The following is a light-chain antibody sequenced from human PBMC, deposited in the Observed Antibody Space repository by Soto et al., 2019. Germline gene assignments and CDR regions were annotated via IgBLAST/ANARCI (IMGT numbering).Light chain of an antibody. J-gene: IGLJ3*02. CDR3: SSYAGTNHRV. Sequence: QSALTQPPSASGSPGQSVTISCTGTSSDVGGYNYVSWYQQHPGKSPKLMIYEVSKRPSGVPDRFSGSKSGNTASLTVSWLEAEDEADYCCSSYAGTNHRVFGGGTQLTVL. V-gene: IGLV2-8*01. CDR2: EVS. CDR1: SSDVGGYNY.